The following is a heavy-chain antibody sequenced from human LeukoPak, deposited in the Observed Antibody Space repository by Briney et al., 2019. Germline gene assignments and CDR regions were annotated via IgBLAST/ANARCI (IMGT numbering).Heavy chain of an antibody. V-gene: IGHV3-48*03. J-gene: IGHJ1*01. CDR3: ARAGYSMDTEYFQH. CDR1: GFTLSSYE. Sequence: HSGGSLRLSCAASGFTLSSYEMNWVRQAPGKGMEWVSYMSNSGTAIYYADSVKGLFTISRDNAKDSLYLQMNSLSAEDTAVYYCARAGYSMDTEYFQHWGQGTLVTVSS. D-gene: IGHD5-18*01. CDR2: MSNSGTAI.